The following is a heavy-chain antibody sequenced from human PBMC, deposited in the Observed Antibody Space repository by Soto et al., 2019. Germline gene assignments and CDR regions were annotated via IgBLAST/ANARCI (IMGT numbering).Heavy chain of an antibody. D-gene: IGHD6-13*01. CDR3: ARFDQAAAPDYYYYGMDV. CDR2: IYYSGST. V-gene: IGHV4-59*01. J-gene: IGHJ6*02. Sequence: PSETLSLTCTVSGGSISSYYWSWIRQPPGKGLEWIGYIYYSGSTNYNPSLKSRVTMSVDTSKNQFSLKLSSVTAADTAVYYCARFDQAAAPDYYYYGMDVWGQGTTVTVSS. CDR1: GGSISSYY.